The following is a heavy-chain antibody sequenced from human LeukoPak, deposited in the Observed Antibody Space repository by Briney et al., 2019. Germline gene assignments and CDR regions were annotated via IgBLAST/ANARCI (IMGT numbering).Heavy chain of an antibody. Sequence: GGSLRLSCAASGFTFSPSAMSGVRKAPGKGRVWVAVIWYDGSNKYYADSLKGRFTISRDNSKNTLYLQMNSLRAEDTAVYYCARDRVKLERRGMYFDYWGQGTLVTVSS. CDR2: IWYDGSNK. J-gene: IGHJ4*02. CDR1: GFTFSPSA. V-gene: IGHV3-33*08. CDR3: ARDRVKLERRGMYFDY. D-gene: IGHD1-1*01.